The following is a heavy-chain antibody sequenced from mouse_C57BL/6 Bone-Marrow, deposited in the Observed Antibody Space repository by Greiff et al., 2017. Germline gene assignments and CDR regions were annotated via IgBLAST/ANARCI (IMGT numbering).Heavy chain of an antibody. J-gene: IGHJ4*01. CDR1: GYTFTSYW. V-gene: IGHV1-55*01. Sequence: QVQLQQPGAELVKPGASVKMSCKASGYTFTSYWITWVKQRPGQGLEWIGDIYPGSGSTNYNEKFKSKATLTVDTSSSTAYMQLSSLTSEDSAVYYCARPFPSSGSSLYYAMDYWGQGTSVTVSS. CDR2: IYPGSGST. D-gene: IGHD1-1*01. CDR3: ARPFPSSGSSLYYAMDY.